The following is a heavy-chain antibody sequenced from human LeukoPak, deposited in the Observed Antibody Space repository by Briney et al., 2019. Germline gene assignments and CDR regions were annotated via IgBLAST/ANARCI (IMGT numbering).Heavy chain of an antibody. CDR1: GGSISSYY. Sequence: SETLSLTCTVSGGSISSYYWSWIRQPPGKELEWIGYIYYSGSTNYNPSLKSRVTISVDTSKNQFSLKLNSVTAADTAVYYCARDHSSGWYRGAFDIWGQGTMVTVSS. CDR3: ARDHSSGWYRGAFDI. V-gene: IGHV4-59*01. CDR2: IYYSGST. D-gene: IGHD6-19*01. J-gene: IGHJ3*02.